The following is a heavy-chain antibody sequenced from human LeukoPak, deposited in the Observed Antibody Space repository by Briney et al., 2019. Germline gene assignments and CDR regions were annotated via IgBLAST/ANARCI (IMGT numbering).Heavy chain of an antibody. Sequence: PSETLSLTCGVSGGSISSTNWWSWVRQSLGQGLEWIGEISLTGQTNYNPSLSGRVTMLLDESSNHLSLHLTSVTAADTATYYCSRESGAFSPFGYWGQGTLVIVPS. J-gene: IGHJ4*02. D-gene: IGHD1-26*01. V-gene: IGHV4-4*02. CDR1: GGSISSTNW. CDR2: ISLTGQT. CDR3: SRESGAFSPFGY.